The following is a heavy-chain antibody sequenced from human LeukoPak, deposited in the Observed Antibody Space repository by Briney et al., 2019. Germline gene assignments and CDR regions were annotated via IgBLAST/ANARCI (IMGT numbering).Heavy chain of an antibody. CDR1: GVSLSSDKYY. CDR3: ATPYCGTISCLDVFDV. CDR2: IYYSGST. D-gene: IGHD2-2*01. J-gene: IGHJ3*01. Sequence: PSETLSPTCTISGVSLSSDKYYWSWIRQRPGKGLEWIGHIYYSGSTSFNPSLKSRVPMSVDASKSQFSLKLTSVTAADTAVYYCATPYCGTISCLDVFDVWGQGTVVTVSS. V-gene: IGHV4-31*03.